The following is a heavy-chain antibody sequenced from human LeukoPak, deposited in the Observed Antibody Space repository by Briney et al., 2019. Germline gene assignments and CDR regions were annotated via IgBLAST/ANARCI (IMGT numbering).Heavy chain of an antibody. J-gene: IGHJ4*02. Sequence: SGGPLRLSCAASGFTFSNYWMSWVRQAPGKGLEWVANIKQGGSEKYYVDSVKGRFTISRDNAKNSLYLQMNSLRAEDTAVYYCAREGRESTGFDYWGQGTLVTVSS. CDR3: AREGRESTGFDY. D-gene: IGHD3-10*01. CDR1: GFTFSNYW. V-gene: IGHV3-7*01. CDR2: IKQGGSEK.